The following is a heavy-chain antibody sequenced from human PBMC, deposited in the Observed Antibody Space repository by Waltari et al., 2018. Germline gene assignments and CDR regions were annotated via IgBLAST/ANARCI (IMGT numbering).Heavy chain of an antibody. CDR1: GFTFSASS. CDR3: ARASVAGTPFNFYAMDV. J-gene: IGHJ6*02. CDR2: ISSSGSAI. D-gene: IGHD6-19*01. V-gene: IGHV3-48*01. Sequence: EVQLVESGGGLVQPGGSLRLSCAASGFTFSASSMTWARQAPGKGLEWVSFISSSGSAIYYADSVQGRFTISRDNARNSLYLQMNSLRAEDTAVYFCARASVAGTPFNFYAMDVWGRGTTVTVSS.